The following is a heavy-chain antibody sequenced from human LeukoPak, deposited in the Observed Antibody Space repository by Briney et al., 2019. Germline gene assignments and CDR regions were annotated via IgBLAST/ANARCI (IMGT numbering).Heavy chain of an antibody. V-gene: IGHV1-2*02. CDR1: GYTFTGYY. D-gene: IGHD3-10*01. CDR2: INPNSGGT. J-gene: IGHJ4*02. Sequence: GASVKVSCKASGYTFTGYYTHWVRQAPGQGLEWMGWINPNSGGTNYAQKFQGRVTMTRDTSISTAYMELSRLRSDDTAVYYCARIRTTMVRGVTPHFDYWGQGTLVTVSS. CDR3: ARIRTTMVRGVTPHFDY.